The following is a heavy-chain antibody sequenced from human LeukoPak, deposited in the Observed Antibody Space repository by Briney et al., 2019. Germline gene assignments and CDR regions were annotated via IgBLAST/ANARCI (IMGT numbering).Heavy chain of an antibody. CDR2: IYSGGST. J-gene: IGHJ4*02. CDR1: GFTVSSNY. Sequence: GGSLRLSCAASGFTVSSNYMSWVRQAPGKGLEWVSVIYSGGSTYYADSVKGRFTISRDNSKNTLHLQMNSLRAEDTAVYYCASGRYSGSYDYWGQGTLVTVSS. CDR3: ASGRYSGSYDY. V-gene: IGHV3-53*01. D-gene: IGHD1-26*01.